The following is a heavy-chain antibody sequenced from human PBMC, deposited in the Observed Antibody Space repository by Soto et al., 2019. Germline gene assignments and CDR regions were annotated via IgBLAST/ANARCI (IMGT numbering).Heavy chain of an antibody. CDR3: ATAGQFRFDN. J-gene: IGHJ4*02. V-gene: IGHV3-74*01. Sequence: EVQLVESGGGLFQPGGSLRLSCEASGFTFSTYWMHWVRQAPGQGLVWLSRINADGRTTNYAGSVRGRFTISRDNAKNTLFLQVNSLRAEDTAVYYCATAGQFRFDNWGQGALVTVSS. CDR2: INADGRTT. D-gene: IGHD2-21*01. CDR1: GFTFSTYW.